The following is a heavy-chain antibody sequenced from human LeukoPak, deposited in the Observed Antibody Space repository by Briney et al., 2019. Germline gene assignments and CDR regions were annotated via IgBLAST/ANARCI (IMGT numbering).Heavy chain of an antibody. CDR2: IIPIFGTA. J-gene: IGHJ4*02. CDR3: ARNRDGYNYRLGY. V-gene: IGHV1-69*13. Sequence: GASVKVSCKASGYTFTSYYMHWVRQAPGQGLEWMGGIIPIFGTANYAQKFQGRVTITADESTSTAYMELSSLRSEDTAVYYCARNRDGYNYRLGYWGQGTLVTVSS. CDR1: GYTFTSYY. D-gene: IGHD5-24*01.